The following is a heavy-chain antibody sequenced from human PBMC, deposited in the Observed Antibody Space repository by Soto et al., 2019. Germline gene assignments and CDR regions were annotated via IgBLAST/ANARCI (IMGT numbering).Heavy chain of an antibody. CDR3: AKVMVAATRHTDFDS. J-gene: IGHJ4*02. V-gene: IGHV4-39*02. Sequence: QLRESGPGLVKPSETLSLTCTVSGGSINSNSYYWAWIRQTPGKGLAWIASIYFDGSTYYNPSLKSRVTISVDTSKKPFSLRLTSVTTADTAVYYCAKVMVAATRHTDFDSWGQGTLVTVSS. CDR2: IYFDGST. CDR1: GGSINSNSYY. D-gene: IGHD2-15*01.